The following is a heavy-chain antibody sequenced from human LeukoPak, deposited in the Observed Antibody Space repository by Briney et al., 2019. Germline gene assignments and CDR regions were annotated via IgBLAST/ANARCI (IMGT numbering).Heavy chain of an antibody. CDR2: NNPNSGGT. D-gene: IGHD6-19*01. CDR3: ARVPGPIAVAGHFDY. CDR1: GYTFTGYY. J-gene: IGHJ4*02. Sequence: ASVKVSCKASGYTFTGYYMHWVRQAPGQGLEWMGWNNPNSGGTNYAQKFQGWVTMTRDTSISTAYMELSRLRSDDTAVYYCARVPGPIAVAGHFDYWGQGTLVTVSS. V-gene: IGHV1-2*04.